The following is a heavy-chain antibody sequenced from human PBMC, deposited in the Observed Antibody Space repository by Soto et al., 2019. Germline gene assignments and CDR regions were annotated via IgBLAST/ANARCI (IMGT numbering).Heavy chain of an antibody. D-gene: IGHD3-9*01. J-gene: IGHJ6*02. CDR1: GGSISSSNYY. V-gene: IGHV4-39*01. CDR3: ARHLYYDISPGYLRPYHYYGMDV. CDR2: IYYSGNT. Sequence: SETLSLTCTVSGGSISSSNYYWAWIRQPPGKGLEWIGSIYYSGNTYYNPSLKSRTAMSVDTSKNEFSLKLTSVTAADTAVYYCARHLYYDISPGYLRPYHYYGMDVWGQGTTVTVSS.